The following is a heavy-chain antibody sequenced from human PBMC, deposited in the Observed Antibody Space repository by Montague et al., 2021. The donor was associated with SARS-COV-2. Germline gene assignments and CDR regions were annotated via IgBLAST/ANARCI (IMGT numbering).Heavy chain of an antibody. Sequence: SLRLSCAASGFTFSSYAMHWVRQAPGKGLEWVAVISYVGSNKYYADSAKGRFTISRDTSTNTLYLQMNSLRAEDTAVYYCARAAQKQYVFLWFRELIHCACDLWGQGTMVTVSS. CDR1: GFTFSSYA. CDR2: ISYVGSNK. D-gene: IGHD3-10*01. V-gene: IGHV3-30-3*01. J-gene: IGHJ3*01. CDR3: ARAAQKQYVFLWFRELIHCACDL.